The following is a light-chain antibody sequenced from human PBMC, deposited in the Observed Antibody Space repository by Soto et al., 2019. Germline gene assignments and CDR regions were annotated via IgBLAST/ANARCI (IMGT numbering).Light chain of an antibody. CDR3: CSYAGNSLWV. J-gene: IGLJ3*02. CDR1: SSDVGGYNY. V-gene: IGLV2-11*01. CDR2: DVS. Sequence: QSALTQPRSVSGSPGQSVTISCTGTSSDVGGYNYVSWYQQHPGKAPKLVIYDVSKRPSGVPHRFSGSKSANTASLTISGLQAEDEADYYCCSYAGNSLWVFGGGTKLTVL.